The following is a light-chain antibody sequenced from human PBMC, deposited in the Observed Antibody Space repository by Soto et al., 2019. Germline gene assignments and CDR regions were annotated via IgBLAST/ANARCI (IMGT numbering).Light chain of an antibody. J-gene: IGLJ1*01. CDR1: SSDVGVYNY. CDR2: DVS. CDR3: SSYTSSSTYV. Sequence: QSALTQPRAVSWSPGQSVTISCTGTSSDVGVYNYVSWYQQYPGKAPKIMIYDVSKRPSGVPDRFSGSKSDNTASLTISGLLAEDEADYYCSSYTSSSTYVFGTGTKVP. V-gene: IGLV2-11*01.